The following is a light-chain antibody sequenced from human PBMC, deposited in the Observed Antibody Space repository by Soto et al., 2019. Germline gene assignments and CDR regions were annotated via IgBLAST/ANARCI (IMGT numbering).Light chain of an antibody. Sequence: VLTQSPGTLSLSPGARATLSGRASQSVSNNYLAWYQQKPGQAPRLLIHGASSRATGIPDRFRGSGSGTDFTLTISRLEPEDFAVYYCQQYGSSPVTFGQGTKVDIK. CDR3: QQYGSSPVT. V-gene: IGKV3-20*01. J-gene: IGKJ1*01. CDR1: QSVSNNY. CDR2: GAS.